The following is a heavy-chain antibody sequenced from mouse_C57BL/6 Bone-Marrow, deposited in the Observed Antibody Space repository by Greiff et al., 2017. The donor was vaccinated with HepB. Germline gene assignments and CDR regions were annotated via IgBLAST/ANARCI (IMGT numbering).Heavy chain of an antibody. Sequence: EVNVVESGGGLVKPGGSLKLSCAASGFTFSSYAMSWVRQTPEKRLEWVATISDGGSYTYYPDNVKGRFTISRDNAKNNLYLQMSHLKSEDTAMYDCARIYDGYYYYFDYWGQGTTLTVSS. D-gene: IGHD2-3*01. CDR2: ISDGGSYT. CDR3: ARIYDGYYYYFDY. V-gene: IGHV5-4*03. CDR1: GFTFSSYA. J-gene: IGHJ2*01.